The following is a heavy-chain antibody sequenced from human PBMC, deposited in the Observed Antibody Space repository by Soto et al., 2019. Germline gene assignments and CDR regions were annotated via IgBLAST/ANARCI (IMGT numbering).Heavy chain of an antibody. D-gene: IGHD6-13*01. V-gene: IGHV1-69*08. Sequence: QVQLVQSGAEVKKPGSSVKVSCKASGGTFSSYTISWVRQAPGQGLEWMGRIIPILGIANYAQKFQGRVTITADKSTSTAYMELSSLRSEDTAVYYCARDPGSRSWYGDWYFDLWGRGTLVTVSS. J-gene: IGHJ2*01. CDR3: ARDPGSRSWYGDWYFDL. CDR2: IIPILGIA. CDR1: GGTFSSYT.